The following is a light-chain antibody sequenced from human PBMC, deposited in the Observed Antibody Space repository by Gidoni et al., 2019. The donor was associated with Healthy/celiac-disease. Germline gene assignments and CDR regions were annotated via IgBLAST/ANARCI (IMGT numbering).Light chain of an antibody. CDR1: SCDVGGSNL. CDR3: CSYACSSTVV. V-gene: IGLV2-23*02. J-gene: IGLJ2*01. CDR2: EVS. Sequence: QSALPKPAAVPGSHGQTITISCTGVSCDVGGSNLISWYQQHPGKAPKLMIYEVSKRPSGVSNRFSGSNSCNTASLTSTGLQSEDEADYYCCSYACSSTVVFGGWTKLTVL.